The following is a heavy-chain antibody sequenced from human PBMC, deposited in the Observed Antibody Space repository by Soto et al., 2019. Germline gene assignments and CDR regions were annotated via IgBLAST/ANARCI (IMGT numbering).Heavy chain of an antibody. CDR2: IDRGDTSP. CDR3: TKDRVPDGIYTFDY. D-gene: IGHD2-2*02. V-gene: IGHV3-23*03. CDR1: GFSFSDFS. J-gene: IGHJ4*02. Sequence: GGSLRLSCAASGFSFSDFSMNWVRQAPGRGLEWVAFIDRGDTSPDYREGVKGRFTLSKDRSKKTVYLQMNSRRVEDTAVYYCTKDRVPDGIYTFDYWGQGALVTVSS.